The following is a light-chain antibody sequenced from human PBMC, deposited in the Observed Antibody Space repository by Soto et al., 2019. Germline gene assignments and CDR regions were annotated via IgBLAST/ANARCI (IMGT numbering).Light chain of an antibody. CDR1: SSDVGSYNL. J-gene: IGLJ2*01. Sequence: QSALTQPASVSGSPGQSITISCTGTSSDVGSYNLVSWYQQHPGKAPKLMIYEGSKRPSGVSNPFSGSKSGNTASLTISGLQADDEADYYCCSYAGSSTVVFGGGTKLTVL. CDR3: CSYAGSSTVV. V-gene: IGLV2-23*01. CDR2: EGS.